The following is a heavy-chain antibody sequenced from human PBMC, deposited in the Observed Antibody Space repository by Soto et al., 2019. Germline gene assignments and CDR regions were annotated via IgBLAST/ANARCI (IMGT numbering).Heavy chain of an antibody. CDR2: IIPIFGTA. CDR1: GGTFSSYA. D-gene: IGHD3-10*01. CDR3: ARDLPLRPQYYYGSGSYDLYYYYYGMDV. J-gene: IGHJ6*02. Sequence: QVQLVQSGAEVKKPGSSVKVSCKASGGTFSSYAISWVRQAPGQGLEWMGGIIPIFGTANYAQKFQGRVTITADKSTSTAYMELSSLRSEDTAVYYCARDLPLRPQYYYGSGSYDLYYYYYGMDVWGQGTTVTVSS. V-gene: IGHV1-69*06.